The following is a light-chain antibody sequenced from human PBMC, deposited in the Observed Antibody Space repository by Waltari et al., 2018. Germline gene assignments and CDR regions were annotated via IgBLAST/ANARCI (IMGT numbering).Light chain of an antibody. J-gene: IGLJ2*01. CDR3: SSYTSSSTVV. CDR2: DVS. V-gene: IGLV2-14*03. Sequence: SALTQPASVSGSPGQSITISCTGTSSDVGGYKFVYWYQQHPGKGPKLMIYDVSNRPAGGSNRFSGSKSGNTPSLTISGLQSEDEADYYCSSYTSSSTVVFGGGTKQTVL. CDR1: SSDVGGYKF.